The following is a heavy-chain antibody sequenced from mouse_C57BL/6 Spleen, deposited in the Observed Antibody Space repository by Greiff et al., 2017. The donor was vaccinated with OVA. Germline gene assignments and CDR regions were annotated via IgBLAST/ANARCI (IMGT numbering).Heavy chain of an antibody. J-gene: IGHJ4*01. Sequence: EVQGVESGGGLVQPKGSLKLSCAASGFTFNTYAMHWVRQAPGKGLEWVARIRSKSSNYATYYADSVKDRFTISRDDSQSMLYLQMNNLKTEDTAMYYCVREITTVVAMDAMDYWGQGTSVTVSS. CDR1: GFTFNTYA. CDR2: IRSKSSNYAT. D-gene: IGHD1-1*01. V-gene: IGHV10-3*01. CDR3: VREITTVVAMDAMDY.